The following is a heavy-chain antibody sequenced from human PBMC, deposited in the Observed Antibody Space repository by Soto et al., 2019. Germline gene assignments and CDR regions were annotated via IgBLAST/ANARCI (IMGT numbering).Heavy chain of an antibody. CDR2: IYYSGST. V-gene: IGHV4-59*08. CDR1: GGSISSYY. D-gene: IGHD1-1*01. CDR3: ARRYGYSFDY. Sequence: QVQLQESGPGLVKPSETLSLTCTVSGGSISSYYWSWIRQPQGKGLEWIGYIYYSGSTNYNPSLKSRVTISVDTSKNQFSLKLSSVTAADTALYYCARRYGYSFDYWGQGTLVTVSS. J-gene: IGHJ4*02.